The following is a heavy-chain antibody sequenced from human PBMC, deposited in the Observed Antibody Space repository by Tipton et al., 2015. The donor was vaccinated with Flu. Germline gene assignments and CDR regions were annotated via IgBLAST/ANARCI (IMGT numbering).Heavy chain of an antibody. V-gene: IGHV1-8*01. CDR1: GYTFSNHD. CDR3: ATSPPDSSAIDQ. J-gene: IGHJ5*02. D-gene: IGHD6-6*01. CDR2: MSPNSGNT. Sequence: QSEAEVKKPGASVRVSCRASGYTFSNHDINWIRQAAGQGLEWMGWMSPNSGNTGYAQKFQGRVTMTRDTSARTAYMELTSLTSEDTAIYFCATSPPDSSAIDQWGQGTLVTVST.